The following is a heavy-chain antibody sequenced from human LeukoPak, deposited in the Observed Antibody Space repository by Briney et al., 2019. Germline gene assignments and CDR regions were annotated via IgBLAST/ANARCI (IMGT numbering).Heavy chain of an antibody. CDR1: GGSISSYF. CDR3: ARHRADSYDYVGYFDS. V-gene: IGHV4-59*08. D-gene: IGHD5-18*01. CDR2: SFYSGST. J-gene: IGHJ4*02. Sequence: SETLSLTCTGSGGSISSYFWSWIRQPPGKGLEWIGYSFYSGSTNYNPSLKSRVTIAVDTSKNQYSLKLSSVTAADTAVYYCARHRADSYDYVGYFDSWGQGTLISVSS.